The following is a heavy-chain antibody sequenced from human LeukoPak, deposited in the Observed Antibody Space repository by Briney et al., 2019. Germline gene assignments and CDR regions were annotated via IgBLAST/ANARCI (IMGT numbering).Heavy chain of an antibody. CDR1: GFTFSSYA. V-gene: IGHV3-21*01. CDR2: ISSSSSYI. D-gene: IGHD3-9*01. CDR3: AREGPLRYFDWLVDY. J-gene: IGHJ4*02. Sequence: KTGGSLRLSCAASGFTFSSYAMSWVRQAPGKGLEWVSSISSSSSYIYYADSMKGRFTISRDNAKNSLYLQMTSLRAEDTAVYYCAREGPLRYFDWLVDYWGQGTLVTVSS.